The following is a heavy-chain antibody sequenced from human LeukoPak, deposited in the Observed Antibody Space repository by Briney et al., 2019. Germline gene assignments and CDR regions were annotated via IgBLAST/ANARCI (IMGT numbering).Heavy chain of an antibody. Sequence: ASVKVSCKASGYILTDYYMHWVRQAPGQGLEWMGWINPNSGGTNYAQKFQGRVTMTRDTSISTAYMELSRLRSDDTAVYYCARDPGYNWFDPWGQGTLVTVSS. CDR3: ARDPGYNWFDP. CDR2: INPNSGGT. V-gene: IGHV1-2*02. J-gene: IGHJ5*02. CDR1: GYILTDYY.